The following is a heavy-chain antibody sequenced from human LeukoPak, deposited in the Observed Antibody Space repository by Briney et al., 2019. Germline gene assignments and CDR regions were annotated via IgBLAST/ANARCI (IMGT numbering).Heavy chain of an antibody. D-gene: IGHD5-24*01. CDR1: GGSFSGYY. Sequence: SETLSLTCAVYGGSFSGYYWSWIRQPPGKGLEWIGEINHSGSTNYNPSLKSRVTISVDTSKNQFSLKLSSVTAADTAVYYCARVKRGALDYWGQGTLVTVSS. J-gene: IGHJ4*02. V-gene: IGHV4-34*01. CDR3: ARVKRGALDY. CDR2: INHSGST.